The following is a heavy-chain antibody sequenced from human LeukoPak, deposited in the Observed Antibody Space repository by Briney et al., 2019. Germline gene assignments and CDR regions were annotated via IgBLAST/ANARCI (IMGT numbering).Heavy chain of an antibody. J-gene: IGHJ6*03. CDR1: GVTFSSYS. V-gene: IGHV3-21*01. CDR2: ISSSSSYI. CDR3: ARTPWNYYYYMDV. Sequence: GGSLRLSCAASGVTFSSYSMNWVRQAPGKGLEWVSSISSSSSYIYYADSVKGRFTISRDNAKNSLYLQMNSLRAEDTAVYYCARTPWNYYYYMDVWGKGTTVTISS. D-gene: IGHD2-15*01.